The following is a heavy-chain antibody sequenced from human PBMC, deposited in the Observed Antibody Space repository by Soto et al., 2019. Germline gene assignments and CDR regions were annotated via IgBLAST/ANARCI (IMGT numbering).Heavy chain of an antibody. J-gene: IGHJ4*02. V-gene: IGHV1-69*06. CDR2: IIPIFGTA. CDR3: ARSAIGFLEWLNVPFDY. Sequence: ASVKVSCKASGYTFTSYGISWVRQAPGQGLEWMGGIIPIFGTANYAQKFQGRVTITADKSTSTAYMELSSLRSEDTAVYYCARSAIGFLEWLNVPFDYWGQGTLVTVSS. CDR1: GYTFTSYG. D-gene: IGHD3-3*01.